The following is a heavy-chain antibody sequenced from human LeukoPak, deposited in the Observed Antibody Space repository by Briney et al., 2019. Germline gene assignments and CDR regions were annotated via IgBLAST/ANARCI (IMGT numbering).Heavy chain of an antibody. D-gene: IGHD3-10*01. Sequence: GGSLRLSCAASGFTFSDYYMSWIRQAPGKGLEWVSYISSSSSYTNYAGSVKGRFTISRDNAKNSLYLQMNSLRAEDTAVYYCATFYGSGSYYNVPPTYFDYWGQGTLVTVSS. V-gene: IGHV3-11*03. J-gene: IGHJ4*02. CDR3: ATFYGSGSYYNVPPTYFDY. CDR2: ISSSSSYT. CDR1: GFTFSDYY.